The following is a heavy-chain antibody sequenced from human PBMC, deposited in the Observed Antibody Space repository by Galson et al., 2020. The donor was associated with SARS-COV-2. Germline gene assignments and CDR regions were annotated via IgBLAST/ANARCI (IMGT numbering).Heavy chain of an antibody. CDR1: GASISSGSYS. V-gene: IGHV4-61*09. CDR2: IYNSGNT. CDR3: ARGNSPCVTIFGVLTGTCGMDG. J-gene: IGHJ6*02. Sequence: SETLSLTCTVSGASISSGSYSCSWIRQPAGQGLECLGHIYNSGNTNYNPPLWSQVTITVDTSKNQFSLKLTSVTAADTAVYYCARGNSPCVTIFGVLTGTCGMDGWGQGTTVTVSS. D-gene: IGHD3-3*01.